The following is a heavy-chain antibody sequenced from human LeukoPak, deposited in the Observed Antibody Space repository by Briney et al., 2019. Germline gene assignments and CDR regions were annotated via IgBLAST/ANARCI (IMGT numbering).Heavy chain of an antibody. D-gene: IGHD6-19*01. J-gene: IGHJ4*02. Sequence: AGGSLRLSCAASGFTFSSYAMSWVRQAPGKGLEWVSAISGSGGSTYYADSVKGRFTISRDNSKNTLYLQMNSLRAEDTAVYYCAKVGQQWLVPYYFDYWGQGTLVTVSS. CDR1: GFTFSSYA. CDR2: ISGSGGST. CDR3: AKVGQQWLVPYYFDY. V-gene: IGHV3-23*01.